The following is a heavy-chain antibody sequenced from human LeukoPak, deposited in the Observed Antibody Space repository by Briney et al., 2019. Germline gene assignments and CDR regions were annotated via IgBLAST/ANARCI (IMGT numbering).Heavy chain of an antibody. V-gene: IGHV1-2*02. CDR1: GYAFTGYY. CDR3: ARDPTDDYGDY. CDR2: INPNSGGT. Sequence: ASVKVSCKASGYAFTGYYIHWLRQAPGQGLEWMGWINPNSGGTNYAQKFQGRVTMTRDTSISTAYMELSRLRSDDTAVYYCARDPTDDYGDYWGQGTLVTVSS. J-gene: IGHJ4*02.